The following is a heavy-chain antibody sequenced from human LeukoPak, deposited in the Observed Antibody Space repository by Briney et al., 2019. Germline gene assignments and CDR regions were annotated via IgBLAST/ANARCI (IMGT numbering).Heavy chain of an antibody. D-gene: IGHD3-16*02. J-gene: IGHJ4*02. CDR1: GFTFDDYG. CDR2: INWNGGST. V-gene: IGHV3-20*04. Sequence: GGSLRLSCAASGFTFDDYGMSWVRQAPGKGLEWVSGINWNGGSTGYADSVKGRFTISRDNAKNSLYLQMNSLRAEDTAVYYCARDAGDYVWGSYRSFYARTNYFDYWGQGTLVTVSS. CDR3: ARDAGDYVWGSYRSFYARTNYFDY.